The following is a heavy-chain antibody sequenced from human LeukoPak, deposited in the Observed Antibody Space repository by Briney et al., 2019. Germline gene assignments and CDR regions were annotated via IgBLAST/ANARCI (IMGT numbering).Heavy chain of an antibody. Sequence: SETLSLTCAVYGGSFSGYYWSWIRQPPGKGLEWIGEINHSGSTNYNPSLKSRVTISGDTSKNQFSLKLSSVTAADTAVYFCARVGYSYVINDWSRTGLGAYPTKYYFHMDVWGKGTTVTVSS. D-gene: IGHD5-18*01. CDR3: ARVGYSYVINDWSRTGLGAYPTKYYFHMDV. J-gene: IGHJ6*03. V-gene: IGHV4-34*01. CDR2: INHSGST. CDR1: GGSFSGYY.